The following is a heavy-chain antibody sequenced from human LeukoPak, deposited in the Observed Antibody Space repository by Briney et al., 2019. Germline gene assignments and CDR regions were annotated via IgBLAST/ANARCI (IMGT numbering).Heavy chain of an antibody. CDR2: TYYRSKLYN. V-gene: IGHV6-1*01. J-gene: IGHJ5*02. CDR3: ARDSRIEIAAASNWFDP. CDR1: GDSVSSNSAA. D-gene: IGHD6-13*01. Sequence: SQTLSLTCAISGDSVSSNSAAWNWIRQSPSRGLEWLGRTYYRSKLYNDYAVSVKSRITINPDTSKNQFSLQLNSVTPEDTAVYYCARDSRIEIAAASNWFDPWGQGTLVTVSS.